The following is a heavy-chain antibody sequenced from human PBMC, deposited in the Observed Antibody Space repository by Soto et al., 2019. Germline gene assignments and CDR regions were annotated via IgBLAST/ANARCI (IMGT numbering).Heavy chain of an antibody. J-gene: IGHJ6*03. CDR2: ISGSGGST. Sequence: GGSLRLSCAASGFTFSSYAMSWVRQAPGKGLEWVSAISGSGGSTYYADSVKGRFTISRDNAKNSLYLQMNSLRAEDTAVYYCAKEYCSSTSCYAGIHYSYMDVWGKGTTVTVSS. CDR3: AKEYCSSTSCYAGIHYSYMDV. CDR1: GFTFSSYA. V-gene: IGHV3-23*01. D-gene: IGHD2-2*01.